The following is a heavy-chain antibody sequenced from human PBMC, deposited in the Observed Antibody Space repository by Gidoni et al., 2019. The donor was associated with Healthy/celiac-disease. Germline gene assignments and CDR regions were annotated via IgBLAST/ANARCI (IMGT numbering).Heavy chain of an antibody. J-gene: IGHJ3*02. CDR3: ARSGDSGSYSSAFDI. V-gene: IGHV2-26*01. Sequence: QVTLKESGPVLVKPTETLTLTCTVSGFSLSNARMGVSWIRQPPGKALEWLAHIFSNDEKSYSTSLKSRLTISKDTSKSQVVLTMTNMDPGDTATYYWARSGDSGSYSSAFDIWSQGTMVTVSS. CDR2: IFSNDEK. CDR1: GFSLSNARMG. D-gene: IGHD1-26*01.